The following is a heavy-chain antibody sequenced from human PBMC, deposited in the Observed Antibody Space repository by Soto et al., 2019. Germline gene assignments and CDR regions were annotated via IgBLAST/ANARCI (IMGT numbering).Heavy chain of an antibody. D-gene: IGHD2-2*01. Sequence: PGESLKISCNGSGYSFTIYWISWVRQMPGKGLEWMGRIDPSDSYTNYSPSFQGHVTISADKSISTAYLQWSSLKASDTAMYYCARHLTADIVVVPAATYGMDVWGQGTTVTVSS. CDR2: IDPSDSYT. J-gene: IGHJ6*02. V-gene: IGHV5-10-1*01. CDR3: ARHLTADIVVVPAATYGMDV. CDR1: GYSFTIYW.